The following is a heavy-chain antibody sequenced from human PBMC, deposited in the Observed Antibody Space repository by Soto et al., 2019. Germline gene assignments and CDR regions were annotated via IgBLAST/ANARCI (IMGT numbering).Heavy chain of an antibody. CDR2: IYHTGIT. V-gene: IGHV4-4*02. D-gene: IGHD2-21*02. CDR3: ATLPPRNVVVVTPIPT. J-gene: IGHJ4*01. CDR1: GGSISSSYW. Sequence: PSETPSLTCVVSGGSISSSYWWSWVRQSPGKGLEWIGEIYHTGITNYNPSLKSRVNISVDKSNNQFSLMLHSVTAADTAVYYCATLPPRNVVVVTPIPTWGQGTLVTVSS.